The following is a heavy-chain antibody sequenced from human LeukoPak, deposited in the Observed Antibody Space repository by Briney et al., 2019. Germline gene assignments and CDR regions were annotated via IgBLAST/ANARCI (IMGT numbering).Heavy chain of an antibody. D-gene: IGHD2-2*01. CDR3: ARDQREQLPPMGYYYYGMDV. J-gene: IGHJ6*02. Sequence: GGSLRLSCAASGFTFSSYAMSWVRQAPGKGLEWVSAISGSGGSTYYADSVKGRFTISRDNSKNTLYLQMNSLRAEDTAVYYCARDQREQLPPMGYYYYGMDVWGQGTTVTVSS. V-gene: IGHV3-23*01. CDR1: GFTFSSYA. CDR2: ISGSGGST.